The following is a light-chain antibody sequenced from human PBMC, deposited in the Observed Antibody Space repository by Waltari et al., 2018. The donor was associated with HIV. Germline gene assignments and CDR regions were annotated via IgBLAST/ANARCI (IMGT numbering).Light chain of an antibody. CDR3: CSYAGSSTLV. Sequence: QSALTQPASVSGSPGPSLTLSCTGTSSDVRTYNLFSWYQQHPGKAPKLMVYEVNRRPSGVSNRFSGSKSGNTASLTISGLQAEDEADYYCCSYAGSSTLVFGGGTKVTVL. J-gene: IGLJ3*02. V-gene: IGLV2-23*02. CDR1: SSDVRTYNL. CDR2: EVN.